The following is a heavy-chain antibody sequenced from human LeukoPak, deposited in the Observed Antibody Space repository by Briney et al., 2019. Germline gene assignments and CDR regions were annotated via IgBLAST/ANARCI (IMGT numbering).Heavy chain of an antibody. CDR2: IYTSGST. Sequence: PSETLSLTCTVSGGSISSYYWSWLRQPAGTGLEWIGRIYTSGSTNYNPSLKSRVTMSVDTSKNQFSLKLSSVTAADTARLYFARVYSSSHTDGSYYYYCMDVWGKGTTVTVSS. V-gene: IGHV4-4*07. D-gene: IGHD6-13*01. CDR3: ARVYSSSHTDGSYYYYCMDV. J-gene: IGHJ6*03. CDR1: GGSISSYY.